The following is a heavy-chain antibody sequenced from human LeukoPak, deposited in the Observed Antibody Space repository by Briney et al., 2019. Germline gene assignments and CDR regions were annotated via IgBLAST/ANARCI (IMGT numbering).Heavy chain of an antibody. CDR3: ARFGVPYGVDV. CDR1: GFTFSTYW. J-gene: IGHJ6*02. D-gene: IGHD3-16*01. V-gene: IGHV3-7*04. Sequence: GGSLRLPCAASGFTFSTYWMSWVRQAPGKGLEWVANIKPDGSEKDYVDSLKGRFTISRDNAKNSLYLQVNSLRAEDTAVYYCARFGVPYGVDVWGQGTTVTVSS. CDR2: IKPDGSEK.